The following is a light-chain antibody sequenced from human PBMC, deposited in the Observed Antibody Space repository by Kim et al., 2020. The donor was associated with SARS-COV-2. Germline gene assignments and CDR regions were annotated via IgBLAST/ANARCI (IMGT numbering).Light chain of an antibody. CDR3: QAWDSHTLYV. CDR2: QDN. J-gene: IGLJ1*01. CDR1: KLGDKY. Sequence: SYELTQPSSVSVSPGQTATVTCSGDKLGDKYVCWYQQKPGQSPVLVIHQDNKRPSGIPERFSASNSGNTATLTISGTQGMDEADYYCQAWDSHTLYVFGPGTKVTVL. V-gene: IGLV3-1*01.